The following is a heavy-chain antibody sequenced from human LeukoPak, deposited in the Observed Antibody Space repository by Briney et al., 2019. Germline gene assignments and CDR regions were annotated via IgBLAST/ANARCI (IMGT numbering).Heavy chain of an antibody. D-gene: IGHD3-22*01. CDR1: GDSINRSTYY. Sequence: SQTLSLTCSVSGDSINRSTYYWSWIRQHPGKGLEWIGFIYYSGSADFNPSFKSRVTISVDTSRNQISLKLSSVTAADTAVYYCARLQPYYYDSSGQGGSFDLWGQGTPVTVSS. J-gene: IGHJ4*02. CDR2: IYYSGSA. V-gene: IGHV4-31*03. CDR3: ARLQPYYYDSSGQGGSFDL.